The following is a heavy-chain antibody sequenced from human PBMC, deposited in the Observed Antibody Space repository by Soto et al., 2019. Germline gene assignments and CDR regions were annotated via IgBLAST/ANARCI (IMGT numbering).Heavy chain of an antibody. J-gene: IGHJ3*02. CDR3: ARLDI. CDR2: IYHSGST. CDR1: VGSISSGGYS. Sequence: SETLSLTCAVSVGSISSGGYSWSWIRQPPGKGLEWIGYIYHSGSTYYNPSLKSRVTISVDTSKNQFSLKLRSVTAADTAVYYCARLDIWGQGTMVTVSS. V-gene: IGHV4-30-2*05.